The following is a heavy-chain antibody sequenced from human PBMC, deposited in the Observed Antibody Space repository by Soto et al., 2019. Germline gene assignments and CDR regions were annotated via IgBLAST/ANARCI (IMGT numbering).Heavy chain of an antibody. J-gene: IGHJ4*02. D-gene: IGHD3-3*01. V-gene: IGHV1-69*02. CDR1: GGTFSSYT. CDR3: SLSFFFTHPVYYFDY. Sequence: VKVSCKASGGTFSSYTISWVRQAPGQGIERMGRIIPILGIANYAQKFQGRVTITADNSTSTAYMELSSLRSEDTAGYYCSLSFFFTHPVYYFDYWCQATLVSVFS. CDR2: IIPILGIA.